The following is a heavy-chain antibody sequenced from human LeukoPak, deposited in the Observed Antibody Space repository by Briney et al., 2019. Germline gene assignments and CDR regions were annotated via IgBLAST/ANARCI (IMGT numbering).Heavy chain of an antibody. J-gene: IGHJ4*02. D-gene: IGHD3-3*01. CDR2: ISSSSSYI. Sequence: KSGGSLRLSCAASGFSFSNYNMNWVRQAPGKGLEWVSSISSSSSYISYADSVKGRFTISRDSAKNSLYLQMNRLRADDTAVYYCASGFWSASSNWGQGTLVTVSS. CDR3: ASGFWSASSN. V-gene: IGHV3-21*01. CDR1: GFSFSNYN.